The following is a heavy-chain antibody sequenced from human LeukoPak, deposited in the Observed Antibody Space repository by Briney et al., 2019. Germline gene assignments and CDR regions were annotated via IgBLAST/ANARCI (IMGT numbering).Heavy chain of an antibody. CDR3: ARGYSSSPPRWAFDY. J-gene: IGHJ4*02. CDR1: GDTFSSYA. Sequence: ASVKVSCKASGDTFSSYAISWVRQAPGQGLEWMGGIIPIFGTANYAQKFQGRVTITADESTSTAYMELSSLRSEDTAVYYCARGYSSSPPRWAFDYWGQGTLVTVSS. D-gene: IGHD6-13*01. CDR2: IIPIFGTA. V-gene: IGHV1-69*13.